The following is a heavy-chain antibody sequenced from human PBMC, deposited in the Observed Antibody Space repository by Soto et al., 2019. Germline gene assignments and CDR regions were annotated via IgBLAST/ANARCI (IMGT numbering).Heavy chain of an antibody. CDR1: GGSISSSSYY. D-gene: IGHD3-3*01. Sequence: ETLSLTCTVSGGSISSSSYYWGWIRQPPGKGLEWIGSIYYSGSTYYNPSHKSRVTISVDTSKNQFSLKLSSVTAADTAVYYCARQLRFLEWLFVNYFDYWGQGTLVTVSS. V-gene: IGHV4-39*01. CDR3: ARQLRFLEWLFVNYFDY. J-gene: IGHJ4*02. CDR2: IYYSGST.